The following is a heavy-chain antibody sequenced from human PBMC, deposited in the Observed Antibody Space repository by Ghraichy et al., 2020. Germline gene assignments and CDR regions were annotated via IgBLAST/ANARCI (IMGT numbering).Heavy chain of an antibody. CDR1: GGSFSGYY. V-gene: IGHV4-34*01. Sequence: SETLSLTFAVYGGSFSGYYWSWIRQPPGKRLEWIGEINHSGSTNYNPSLKSRVTISVDTSKNQFSLKLSSVTAADTAVYYCARGGHTYYYGSGSYYKPYGMDVWGQGTTVTVSS. CDR3: ARGGHTYYYGSGSYYKPYGMDV. J-gene: IGHJ6*02. CDR2: INHSGST. D-gene: IGHD3-10*01.